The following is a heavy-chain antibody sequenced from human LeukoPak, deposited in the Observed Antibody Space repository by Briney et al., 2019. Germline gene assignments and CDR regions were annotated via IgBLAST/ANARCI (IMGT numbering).Heavy chain of an antibody. V-gene: IGHV1-2*02. CDR3: ARISSGSIRRNYYYYMDV. CDR2: INPNSGGT. D-gene: IGHD3-10*01. J-gene: IGHJ6*03. CDR1: GYTFTAYS. Sequence: ASVKVSCKASGYTFTAYSMHWVRQAPGQGLEWMGWINPNSGGTNYAQKFQGRVTMTRDTSISTAYMELSRLRSDDTAVYYCARISSGSIRRNYYYYMDVWGKGTTVTVSS.